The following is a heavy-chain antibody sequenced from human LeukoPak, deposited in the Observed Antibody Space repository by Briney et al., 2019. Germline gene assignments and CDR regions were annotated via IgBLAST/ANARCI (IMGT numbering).Heavy chain of an antibody. Sequence: GGSLRLSCAASGFNFASNWMHWVRQTPGKGLMWVSRINSGGSGTSYAGSVEGRFTISRDNAKNTLYLQMNSLRAEDTAVYYCAKARTSIAAREDYWGQGTLVTVSS. D-gene: IGHD6-6*01. J-gene: IGHJ4*02. CDR2: INSGGSGT. CDR3: AKARTSIAAREDY. V-gene: IGHV3-74*01. CDR1: GFNFASNW.